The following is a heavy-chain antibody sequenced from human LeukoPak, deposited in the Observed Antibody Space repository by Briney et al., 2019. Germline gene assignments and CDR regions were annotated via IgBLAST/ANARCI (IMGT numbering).Heavy chain of an antibody. V-gene: IGHV4-59*12. J-gene: IGHJ3*02. CDR3: ARGPDDAFDI. CDR2: IYYSGST. CDR1: GGSISNYY. Sequence: SETLSLTCTVSGGSISNYYWSWIRQPPGKGLEWIGYIYYSGSTNYNPSLKSRVTISVDTSKNQFSLKLSSVTAADTAVYYCARGPDDAFDIWGQGTMVTVSS.